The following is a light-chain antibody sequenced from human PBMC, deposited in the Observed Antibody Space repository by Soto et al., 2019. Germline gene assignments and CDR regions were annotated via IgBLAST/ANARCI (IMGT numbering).Light chain of an antibody. Sequence: DIQMTQSPSTLSASVGDRVTITCRASQSISSYLNCYQQKPGKAPKLLIYAASSLQSGIPSRFSGSGSGTDFTLTISSLQPEDFATYYCQQYYSYPLTFGGGTKVDI. J-gene: IGKJ4*01. V-gene: IGKV1-39*01. CDR3: QQYYSYPLT. CDR2: AAS. CDR1: QSISSY.